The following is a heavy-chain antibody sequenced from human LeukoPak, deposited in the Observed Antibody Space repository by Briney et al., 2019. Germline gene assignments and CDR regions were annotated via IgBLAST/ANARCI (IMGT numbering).Heavy chain of an antibody. V-gene: IGHV3-21*01. J-gene: IGHJ4*02. Sequence: GGSLRLSCAASGFTFSSYSMNWVRQAPGKGLEWVSSISSSSSYIYYADLVKGRFTISRDNAKNSLYLQMNSLRAEDTAVYYCARDFGSSWYTDFDYWGQGTLVTVSS. CDR1: GFTFSSYS. CDR2: ISSSSSYI. D-gene: IGHD6-13*01. CDR3: ARDFGSSWYTDFDY.